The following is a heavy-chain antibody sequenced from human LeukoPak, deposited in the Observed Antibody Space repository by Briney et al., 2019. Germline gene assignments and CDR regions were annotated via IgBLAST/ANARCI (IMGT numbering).Heavy chain of an antibody. CDR1: GGSFSGYY. D-gene: IGHD1-14*01. V-gene: IGHV4-34*01. J-gene: IGHJ5*02. CDR2: INHSGST. CDR3: ARGNNRSHYIRRRQYNWFDP. Sequence: NPSETLSLTCAVYGGSFSGYYWGWIRQPPGKGLEWIGEINHSGSTNYNPSLKSRVTISVDTSKNQFSLKLSSVTAADTAVYYCARGNNRSHYIRRRQYNWFDPWGQGTLVTVSS.